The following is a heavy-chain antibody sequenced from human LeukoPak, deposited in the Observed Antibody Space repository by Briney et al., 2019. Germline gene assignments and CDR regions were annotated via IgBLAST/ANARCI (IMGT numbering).Heavy chain of an antibody. J-gene: IGHJ4*02. CDR2: ISYDGSNK. Sequence: GGSLRLSCAASGFTFSSYGMHWVRQAPGKGLEWVAVISYDGSNKYYADSVKGRFTISRDNSKNTLYLQMNSLRAEDTAVYYCAKPLHYYDSSDYSPEYYFDYWGQGTLVTVSS. CDR1: GFTFSSYG. D-gene: IGHD3-22*01. CDR3: AKPLHYYDSSDYSPEYYFDY. V-gene: IGHV3-30*18.